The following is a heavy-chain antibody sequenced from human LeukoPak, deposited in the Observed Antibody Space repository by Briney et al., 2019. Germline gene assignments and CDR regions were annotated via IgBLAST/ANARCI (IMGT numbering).Heavy chain of an antibody. CDR1: GFTFSSYA. Sequence: GGSLRLSCAASGFTFSSYAMTWVRQPPGKGLEWVSAISGSGGSTYYADSVKDRFTISRDNSKNTLYLQMNSLRAEDTAVYYCASYDSGSYYKGFDYWGQGTLVTVSS. J-gene: IGHJ4*02. CDR3: ASYDSGSYYKGFDY. V-gene: IGHV3-23*01. CDR2: ISGSGGST. D-gene: IGHD3-10*01.